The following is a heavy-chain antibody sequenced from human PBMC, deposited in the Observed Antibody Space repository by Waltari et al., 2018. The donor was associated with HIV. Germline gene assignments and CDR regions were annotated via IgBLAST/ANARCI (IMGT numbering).Heavy chain of an antibody. J-gene: IGHJ4*02. D-gene: IGHD3-22*01. CDR2: ISYGGRNK. V-gene: IGHV3-30*04. CDR3: ARDGHFYDSRPLDY. CDR1: GFPFTLYA. Sequence: QVQLVESGGGVVHPGRCLRHPCAASGFPFTLYAIHWVRQAPGKGLEWVAIISYGGRNKYYADSVKGRFTISRDNSKNTVYLQMNSLRGEDTAVYYCARDGHFYDSRPLDYWGQGTLVTVSS.